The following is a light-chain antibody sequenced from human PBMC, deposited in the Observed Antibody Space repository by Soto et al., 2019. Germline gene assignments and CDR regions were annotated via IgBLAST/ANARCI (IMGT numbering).Light chain of an antibody. J-gene: IGLJ1*01. CDR2: DVS. Sequence: QSALTQPASVSGSPGQSITVSCTGASSDVGGFDHVSWYQQHPGKVPRLLIYDVSSRPSGVSDRFSGSKSGNTASLTISGLQAEDEAEYYCNSFTTTNTYVFGTGTQLTVL. CDR1: SSDVGGFDH. CDR3: NSFTTTNTYV. V-gene: IGLV2-14*03.